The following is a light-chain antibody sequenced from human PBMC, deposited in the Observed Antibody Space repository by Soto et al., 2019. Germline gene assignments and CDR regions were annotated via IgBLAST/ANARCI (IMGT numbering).Light chain of an antibody. J-gene: IGLJ3*02. CDR3: QVWNSRSDHWV. Sequence: SYELTQPPSVSVAPGKTARIICDNIRSENVHWYRQKPGQAPVLVIYYNTERPSGIPERLSGSNSGNTATLTISRVEAGDEADYYCQVWNSRSDHWVFGGGTKVTVL. V-gene: IGLV3-21*04. CDR2: YNT. CDR1: NIRSEN.